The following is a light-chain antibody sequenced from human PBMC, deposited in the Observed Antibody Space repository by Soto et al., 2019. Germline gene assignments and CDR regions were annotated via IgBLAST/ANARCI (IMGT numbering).Light chain of an antibody. CDR2: DVS. CDR3: NSYTSSSTYV. Sequence: QSALTQPASVSGSPGQSITVSCTGTSSDVGGSDHVNWYQQHPGKAPKPMIFDVSNRPSGVSTRFSGSKSGNAASLTISGLQAEDEADYYCNSYTSSSTYVFGTGTKLTVL. V-gene: IGLV2-14*03. J-gene: IGLJ1*01. CDR1: SSDVGGSDH.